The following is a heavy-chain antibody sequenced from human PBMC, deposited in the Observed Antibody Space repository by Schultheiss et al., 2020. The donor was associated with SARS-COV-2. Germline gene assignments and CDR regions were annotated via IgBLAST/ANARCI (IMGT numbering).Heavy chain of an antibody. J-gene: IGHJ4*02. CDR2: ISGYNGNT. Sequence: ASVKVSCKASGYTFTSYGISWVRQAPGQGLEWMGWISGYNGNTNYAQKLQGRVTMTTDTSTSTAYMELRSLRSEDTAVYYCARQRDFGSGSYYRIDYWGQGTLVTVSS. CDR1: GYTFTSYG. CDR3: ARQRDFGSGSYYRIDY. V-gene: IGHV1-18*01. D-gene: IGHD3-10*01.